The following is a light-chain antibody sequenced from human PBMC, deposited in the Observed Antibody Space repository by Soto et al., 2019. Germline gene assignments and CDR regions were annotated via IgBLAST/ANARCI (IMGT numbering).Light chain of an antibody. Sequence: EIGLTQSPGTLSLSPGERATLSCRASQSVRSNYLAWYQQKPGQAPRLLIYGAFSRATGIPDRFSGSGSGTDFTLSISRLEPEDFAVYSWQQYDNSLYTFGQGTKLEIK. V-gene: IGKV3-20*01. J-gene: IGKJ2*01. CDR2: GAF. CDR1: QSVRSNY. CDR3: QQYDNSLYT.